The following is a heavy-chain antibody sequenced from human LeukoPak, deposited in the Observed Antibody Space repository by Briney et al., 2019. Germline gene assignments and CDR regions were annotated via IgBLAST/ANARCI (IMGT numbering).Heavy chain of an antibody. Sequence: ASVKVSCKASGYTFTSYYMHWVRQAPGQGLEWMGIINPSGGSTSYAQKFQGRVTMTRDTSTSTVYMELSSLRSEDTAVYYCARVKGGSSWYLRVAGDSGWPHFDYWGQGTLVTVSS. CDR2: INPSGGST. V-gene: IGHV1-46*01. J-gene: IGHJ4*02. D-gene: IGHD6-13*01. CDR3: ARVKGGSSWYLRVAGDSGWPHFDY. CDR1: GYTFTSYY.